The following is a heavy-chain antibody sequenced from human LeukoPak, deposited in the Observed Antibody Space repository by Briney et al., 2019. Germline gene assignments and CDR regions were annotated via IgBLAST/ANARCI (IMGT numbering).Heavy chain of an antibody. CDR1: GFTFSSYG. D-gene: IGHD3-10*01. J-gene: IGHJ3*02. V-gene: IGHV3-30*19. CDR3: ARDYGPEAFDI. Sequence: GGSLRLSCAASGFTFSSYGMHWVRQAPGKGLEWVAVISYDGSNKYYADSVKGRFTISRDNSKNTLYLQMNSLRAEDTAVYYCARDYGPEAFDIWGQGTMVTVSS. CDR2: ISYDGSNK.